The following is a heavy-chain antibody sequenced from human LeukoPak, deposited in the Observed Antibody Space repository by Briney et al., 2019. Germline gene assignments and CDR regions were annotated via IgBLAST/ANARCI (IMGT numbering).Heavy chain of an antibody. J-gene: IGHJ4*02. CDR2: IYSGGSTI. D-gene: IGHD2-15*01. CDR1: GFTVSSNY. V-gene: IGHV3-53*01. Sequence: GGSLRLSCAASGFTVSSNYMSWVRQAPGKGLEWVSVIYSGGSTIYYADSVKGRFTISRDNAKNSLYLQMNSLRAEDTAVYYCARDADRYCSGGSCYSIDYWGQGTLVTVSS. CDR3: ARDADRYCSGGSCYSIDY.